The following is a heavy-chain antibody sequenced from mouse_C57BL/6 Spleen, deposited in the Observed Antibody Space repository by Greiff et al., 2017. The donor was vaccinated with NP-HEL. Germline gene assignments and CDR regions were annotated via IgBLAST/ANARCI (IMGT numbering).Heavy chain of an antibody. CDR3: ARHDDYSPFAY. J-gene: IGHJ3*01. Sequence: VQLQQSGPGLVQPSQSLSITCTVSGFSLTSYGVHWVRQSPGKGLEWLGVIWSGGSTDYNAAFISRLSISKDNSKSQVFFKMNSLQADDTAIYYCARHDDYSPFAYWGQGTLVTVSA. V-gene: IGHV2-2*01. D-gene: IGHD2-3*01. CDR2: IWSGGST. CDR1: GFSLTSYG.